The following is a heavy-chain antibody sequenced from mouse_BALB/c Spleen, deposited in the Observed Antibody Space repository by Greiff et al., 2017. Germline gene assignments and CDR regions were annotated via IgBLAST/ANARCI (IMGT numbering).Heavy chain of an antibody. CDR2: ISSGGGST. V-gene: IGHV5-12-1*01. D-gene: IGHD2-14*01. Sequence: EVPLVESGGGLVKPGGSLKLSCAASGFAFSSYDMSWVRQTPEKRLEWVAYISSGGGSTYYPDTVKGRFTISSDNAKNTLYLQMSSLKSEDTAMYYCARYRYDYAMDYWGQGTSVTVSS. CDR1: GFAFSSYD. CDR3: ARYRYDYAMDY. J-gene: IGHJ4*01.